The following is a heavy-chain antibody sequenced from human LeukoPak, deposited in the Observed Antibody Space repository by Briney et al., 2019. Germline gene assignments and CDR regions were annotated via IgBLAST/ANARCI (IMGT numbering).Heavy chain of an antibody. CDR1: ALSFSRYA. CDR2: ISGSGSST. D-gene: IGHD6-19*01. J-gene: IGHJ4*02. CDR3: AKDDHGGSGWRDYFDY. V-gene: IGHV3-23*01. Sequence: GGSLRLSCVASALSFSRYAMSWVRQAPGKGLEWVSTISGSGSSTYYADSVKGRFTISRDSSKNTLYLQMNSLRAEDTAVYYCAKDDHGGSGWRDYFDYWGQGTLVTVSS.